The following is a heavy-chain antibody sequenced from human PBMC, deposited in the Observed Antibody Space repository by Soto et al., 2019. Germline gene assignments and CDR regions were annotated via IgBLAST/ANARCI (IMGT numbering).Heavy chain of an antibody. CDR3: ARVITMVRGVIPFEGFDP. CDR1: GGSISSYY. CDR2: IYYSGST. V-gene: IGHV4-59*01. Sequence: SETLSLTCTVAGGSISSYYWSWIRQPPGKGLEWIGYIYYSGSTHHNPSLQSRVTISVDTSKNQFSLKLSSVTAADPAVYYCARVITMVRGVIPFEGFDPWGQGTLVTVS. J-gene: IGHJ5*02. D-gene: IGHD3-10*01.